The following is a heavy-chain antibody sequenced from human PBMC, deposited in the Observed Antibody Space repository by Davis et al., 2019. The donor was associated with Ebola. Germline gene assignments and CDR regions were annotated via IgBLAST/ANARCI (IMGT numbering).Heavy chain of an antibody. CDR1: GFTFSSYA. Sequence: PGGSLRLSCAASGFTFSSYAMHWVRQAPGKGLEWVAVISYDGSNKYYADSVKGRFTISRDNAKNSLYLQMNSLRDEDTAVYYCAKDTYYYDSSGYQSRPFDYWGQGTLVTVSS. D-gene: IGHD3-22*01. CDR2: ISYDGSNK. CDR3: AKDTYYYDSSGYQSRPFDY. J-gene: IGHJ4*02. V-gene: IGHV3-30-3*01.